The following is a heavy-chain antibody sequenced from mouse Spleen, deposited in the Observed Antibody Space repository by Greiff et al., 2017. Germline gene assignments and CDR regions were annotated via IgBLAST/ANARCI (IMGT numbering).Heavy chain of an antibody. V-gene: IGHV2-6-1*01. CDR1: GFSLTSYG. CDR3: ARHYGNYGYFDV. Sequence: QVQLKESGPGLVAPSQSLSITCTISGFSLTSYGVHWVRQPPGKGLEWLVVIWSDGSTTYNSALKSRLSISKDNSKSQVFLKMNSLQTDDTAMYYWARHYGNYGYFDVWGAGTTVTVSS. D-gene: IGHD2-1*01. CDR2: IWSDGST. J-gene: IGHJ1*01.